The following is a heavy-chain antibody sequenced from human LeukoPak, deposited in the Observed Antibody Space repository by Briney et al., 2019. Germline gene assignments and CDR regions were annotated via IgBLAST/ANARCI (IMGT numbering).Heavy chain of an antibody. CDR1: GGSFSGYY. D-gene: IGHD6-13*01. CDR3: ARGSSWYIDY. J-gene: IGHJ4*02. Sequence: SETLSLTCAVYGGSFSGYYWSWIRQPPGKGLEWIGEINHSGSTNYNPSLKSRVTISVDTSKNQFSPKLSSVTAADTAVYYCARGSSWYIDYWGQGTLVTVSS. CDR2: INHSGST. V-gene: IGHV4-34*01.